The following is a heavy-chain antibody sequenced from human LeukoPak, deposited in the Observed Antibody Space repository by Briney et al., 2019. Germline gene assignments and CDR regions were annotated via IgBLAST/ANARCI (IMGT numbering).Heavy chain of an antibody. J-gene: IGHJ4*02. CDR2: LYFGGDT. D-gene: IGHD3-3*01. CDR3: ARGAEYYAIWSGYAGYSDY. V-gene: IGHV4-39*02. Sequence: PSETLSLTCSVSNVSIRSHDHKWAWIRQPPGKGLEWIGSLYFGGDTYYNPSLKSRVVISVDTSKNEFSLKVSSVTAADTAVYFCARGAEYYAIWSGYAGYSDYWGQGISVTASS. CDR1: NVSIRSHDHK.